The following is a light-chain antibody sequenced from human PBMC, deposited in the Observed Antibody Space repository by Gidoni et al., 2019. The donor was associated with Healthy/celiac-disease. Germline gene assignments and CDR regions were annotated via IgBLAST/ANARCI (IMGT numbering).Light chain of an antibody. J-gene: IGKJ2*01. V-gene: IGKV1-39*01. CDR1: QSISSY. CDR2: AAS. Sequence: DIQLTPSPSSLSASVGDRVTITCRASQSISSYLNWYQQKPGTAPKLLIYAASSLQSGVPSRFSGSGSGTDFTLTISRLQPEDFATYYCQQSYSTPRTFGQGTKLEIK. CDR3: QQSYSTPRT.